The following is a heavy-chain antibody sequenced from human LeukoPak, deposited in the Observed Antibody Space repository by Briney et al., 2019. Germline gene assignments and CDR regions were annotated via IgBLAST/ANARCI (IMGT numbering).Heavy chain of an antibody. CDR3: ARRKIAAAGDALDI. CDR1: GGSISSYY. J-gene: IGHJ3*02. D-gene: IGHD6-13*01. CDR2: IYYSGST. V-gene: IGHV4-59*08. Sequence: SETLSLTCTVSGGSISSYYWSWIRQPPGKGLEWIGYIYYSGSTNYNPSLKSRVTISIDTSKNQFSLKLSSVTAADTAVYYCARRKIAAAGDALDIWGQGTMVTASS.